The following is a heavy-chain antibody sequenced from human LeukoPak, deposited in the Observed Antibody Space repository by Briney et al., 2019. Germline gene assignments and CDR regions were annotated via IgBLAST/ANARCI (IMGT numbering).Heavy chain of an antibody. CDR1: GFTFSSYG. J-gene: IGHJ4*02. V-gene: IGHV3-23*01. CDR3: ARRGLDYSGSYYYFDY. CDR2: ISGSGGST. Sequence: PGGSLRLSCAASGFTFSSYGMSWVRQAPGKGLEWVSAISGSGGSTYYADSVKGRFTISRDNSKNTLYLQMNSLRAEDTAVYYCARRGLDYSGSYYYFDYWGQGTLVTVSS. D-gene: IGHD1-26*01.